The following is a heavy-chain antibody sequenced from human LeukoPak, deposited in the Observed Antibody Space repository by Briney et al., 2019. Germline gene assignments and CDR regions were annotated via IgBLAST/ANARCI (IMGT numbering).Heavy chain of an antibody. V-gene: IGHV4-39*07. Sequence: SETLSLTCTVSGGSISSSSYYWGWIRQPPGKGLEWIGSIYYSGSTNYNPSLKSRVTISVDTSKNQFSLKLSSVTAADTAVYYCAREGGATTFYDFQHWGQGTLVTVSS. D-gene: IGHD1-26*01. J-gene: IGHJ1*01. CDR2: IYYSGST. CDR1: GGSISSSSYY. CDR3: AREGGATTFYDFQH.